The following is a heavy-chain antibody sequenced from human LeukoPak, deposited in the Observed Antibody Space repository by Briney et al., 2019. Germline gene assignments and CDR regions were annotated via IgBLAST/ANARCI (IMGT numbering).Heavy chain of an antibody. V-gene: IGHV3-21*01. D-gene: IGHD5-12*01. CDR1: GFTFSSYS. J-gene: IGHJ4*02. CDR2: ISSSSSYI. Sequence: GGSLRLSRAASGFTFSSYSMNWVRQAPGKGLEWVSSISSSSSYIYYADSVKGRFTISRDNAKNSLYLQMNSLRAEDTAVYYCARDKNSGYGPYFDYWGQGTLVTVSS. CDR3: ARDKNSGYGPYFDY.